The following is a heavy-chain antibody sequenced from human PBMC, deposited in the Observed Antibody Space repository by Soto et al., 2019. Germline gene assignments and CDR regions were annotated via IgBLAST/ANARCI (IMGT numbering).Heavy chain of an antibody. V-gene: IGHV3-53*04. CDR3: ARASSYYDILTGYYSRGGDAFGV. J-gene: IGHJ3*01. Sequence: EVQLVESGGGLVQPVGSLRLSCAASGFTVSSNYMSWFRQAPGKGLAWVSVIYSGGSTYYADSVKGRFTISRHNSKNPQYLQMTSLRAEDTAVYYCARASSYYDILTGYYSRGGDAFGVWGQGTMVTVSS. D-gene: IGHD3-9*01. CDR1: GFTVSSNY. CDR2: IYSGGST.